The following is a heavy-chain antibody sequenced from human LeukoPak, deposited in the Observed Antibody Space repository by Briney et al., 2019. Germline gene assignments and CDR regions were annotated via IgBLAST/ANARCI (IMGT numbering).Heavy chain of an antibody. J-gene: IGHJ1*01. CDR3: AKDIYYYDSSRYFQH. D-gene: IGHD3-22*01. Sequence: GGSLRLSCAASGFTFSSYSMNWVXQAPGKGLEWVSSISSSSSYIYYADSVKGRFTISRDNSKNTLYLQMNSLRAEDTAVYYCAKDIYYYDSSRYFQHWGQGTLVTVSS. CDR2: ISSSSSYI. CDR1: GFTFSSYS. V-gene: IGHV3-21*01.